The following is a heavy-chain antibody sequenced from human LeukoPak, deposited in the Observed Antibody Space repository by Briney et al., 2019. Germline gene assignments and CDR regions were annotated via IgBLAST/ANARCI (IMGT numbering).Heavy chain of an antibody. CDR3: AKDYYYDSSGYIFDY. CDR2: ISGSGGST. V-gene: IGHV3-23*01. D-gene: IGHD3-22*01. J-gene: IGHJ4*02. Sequence: PGGSLRLSCAASGFTFSSYAMSWVRQAPGKGLEWVSAISGSGGSTYYADSVKGRFTISRDNSKNTLYLQMNSLGAEDTAVYYCAKDYYYDSSGYIFDYWGQGTLVTVSS. CDR1: GFTFSSYA.